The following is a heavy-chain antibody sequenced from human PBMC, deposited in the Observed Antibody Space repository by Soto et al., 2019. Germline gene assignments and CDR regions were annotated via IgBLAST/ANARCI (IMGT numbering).Heavy chain of an antibody. J-gene: IGHJ4*02. CDR2: IYYSGST. Sequence: SETLSLTCTVSGGSISSGGYYWSWIRQHPGKGLEWIGYIYYSGSTYYNPSLKSRVTISVDTSKNQFSLKLSSVTAADTAVYYCARGVVGATTSVPPGYYFDYWGQGTLVTVSS. D-gene: IGHD1-26*01. CDR3: ARGVVGATTSVPPGYYFDY. V-gene: IGHV4-31*03. CDR1: GGSISSGGYY.